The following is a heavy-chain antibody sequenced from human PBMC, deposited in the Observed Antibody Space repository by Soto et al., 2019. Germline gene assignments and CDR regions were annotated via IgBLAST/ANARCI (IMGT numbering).Heavy chain of an antibody. D-gene: IGHD2-15*01. CDR1: GGSTSSGGYY. CDR2: IYYSGST. Sequence: PSETLSLTCTVSGGSTSSGGYYWSWIRQHPGKGLERIGYIYYSGSTYYNPSLKSRVTISVDTSKNQFSLKLSSVTAADTAVYYCARYCSGGSCSNVHDAFDIWGQGTMVTVSS. CDR3: ARYCSGGSCSNVHDAFDI. J-gene: IGHJ3*02. V-gene: IGHV4-31*03.